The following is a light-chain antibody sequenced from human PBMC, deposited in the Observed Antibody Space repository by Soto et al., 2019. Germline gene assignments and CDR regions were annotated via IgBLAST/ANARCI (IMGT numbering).Light chain of an antibody. Sequence: EIVLTQSPGTLSLSPGERATLSCRSSQSVSSSYLAWYQQKPGQAPRLIIYGASSRATGIPDRFSGSGSGTDCTLTISRLEPEDVAVYYCQQYGSSPQALGQGTKVDIK. CDR2: GAS. J-gene: IGKJ1*01. CDR3: QQYGSSPQA. CDR1: QSVSSSY. V-gene: IGKV3-20*01.